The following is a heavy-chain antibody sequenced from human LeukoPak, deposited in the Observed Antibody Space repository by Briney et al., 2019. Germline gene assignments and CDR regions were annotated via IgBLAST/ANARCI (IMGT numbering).Heavy chain of an antibody. J-gene: IGHJ4*02. CDR2: FSGTSST. CDR1: GFTLSSYA. V-gene: IGHV3-23*01. D-gene: IGHD6-19*01. Sequence: GGSLRLSCAASGFTLSSYAMSWVRQAPGKGLEWVSTFSGTSSTSYADAVKGRVTISRDNSKNTLYLQMNSLRAEDTAVYYCAKLKQWQPQRYEYWGQGALVTVAS. CDR3: AKLKQWQPQRYEY.